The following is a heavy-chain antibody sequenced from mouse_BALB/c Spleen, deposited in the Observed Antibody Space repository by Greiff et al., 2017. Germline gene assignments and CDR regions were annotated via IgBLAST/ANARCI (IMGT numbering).Heavy chain of an antibody. CDR2: ISSGGST. Sequence: DVQLQESGGGLVKPGGSLKLSCAASGFTFSSYAMSWVRQTPEKRLEWVASISSGGSTYYPDSVKGRFTISRDNARNILYLQMSSLRSEDTAMYYCARGGTMITFYAMDYWGQGTSVTVSS. D-gene: IGHD2-4*01. CDR3: ARGGTMITFYAMDY. V-gene: IGHV5-6-5*01. CDR1: GFTFSSYA. J-gene: IGHJ4*01.